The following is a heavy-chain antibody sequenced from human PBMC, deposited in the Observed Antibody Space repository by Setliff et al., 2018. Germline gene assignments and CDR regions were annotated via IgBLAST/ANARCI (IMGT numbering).Heavy chain of an antibody. CDR2: IIPIFGTA. J-gene: IGHJ3*02. CDR3: ARDPLRVVVTSDAFDI. V-gene: IGHV1-69*13. D-gene: IGHD3-22*01. CDR1: GGTFSSYA. Sequence: ASVKVSCKASGGTFSSYAISWVRQAPGQELEWMGGIIPIFGTANYAQKFQGRVTITADESTSTAYMELSSLRSEDTAVYYCARDPLRVVVTSDAFDIWGQGTMVTVS.